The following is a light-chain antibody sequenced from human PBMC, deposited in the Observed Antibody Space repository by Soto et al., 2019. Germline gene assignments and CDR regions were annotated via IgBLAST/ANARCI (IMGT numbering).Light chain of an antibody. CDR1: SSNIGAGYD. Sequence: QLVLTQPPSVSGAPGQRVTISCTGSSSNIGAGYDVHWYQQLPGTAPKLLIYGNSNRPSGVPDRFSGSKSGTSASLAITGLQAEGEADYYCQSYDSSLSAVVFGGGTKLTVL. V-gene: IGLV1-40*01. J-gene: IGLJ2*01. CDR3: QSYDSSLSAVV. CDR2: GNS.